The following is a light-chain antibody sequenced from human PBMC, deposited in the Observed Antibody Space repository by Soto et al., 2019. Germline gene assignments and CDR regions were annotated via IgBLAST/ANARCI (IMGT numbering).Light chain of an antibody. J-gene: IGKJ4*01. V-gene: IGKV3-20*01. CDR2: GTS. CDR1: QSVSGSY. CDR3: QHYGSPLT. Sequence: EIVLTQSPGTLSLSPGERATLSCRASQSVSGSYLDWYQQKPGQAPRLFIYGTSSRATGIPDRFSGSGSGTDFTLTISRLEPEDFAVYYCQHYGSPLTFGGGTKVDIK.